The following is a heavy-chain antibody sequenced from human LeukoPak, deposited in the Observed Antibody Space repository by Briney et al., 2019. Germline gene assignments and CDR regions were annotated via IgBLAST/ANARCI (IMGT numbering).Heavy chain of an antibody. CDR1: GFTVSSNY. CDR3: ARDSPAPNYYYGMDV. CDR2: IYSGGST. V-gene: IGHV3-53*04. J-gene: IGHJ6*02. Sequence: GGSLRLSCAASGFTVSSNYMSWVRQAPGKGLEWVSVIYSGGSTYYADSVKGRFTISRHNSKNTLYLQMNSLRAEDTAVCYCARDSPAPNYYYGMDVWGQGTTVTVSS.